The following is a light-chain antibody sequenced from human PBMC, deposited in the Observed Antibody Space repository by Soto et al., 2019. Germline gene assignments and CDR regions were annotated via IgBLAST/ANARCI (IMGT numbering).Light chain of an antibody. Sequence: EIVLTQSPDTLSLSPGERATLSCRASQSVSSSYLAWYQQKPGQAPRLLIYGASSRATGIPDRFSGSGSGRDFFLTTSNLQHEDFATYFCQQDNSCPLTFGRGTRVEI. CDR3: QQDNSCPLT. CDR2: GAS. V-gene: IGKV3-20*01. J-gene: IGKJ4*01. CDR1: QSVSSSY.